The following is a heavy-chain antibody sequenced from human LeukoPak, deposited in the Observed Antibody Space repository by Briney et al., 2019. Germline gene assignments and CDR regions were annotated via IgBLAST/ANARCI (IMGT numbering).Heavy chain of an antibody. Sequence: GRSLRLSCAASGFTFSSYGMHAVRQAPGKGLEWVAVIWYDGSNKYYTDSLTGRFTISRDNSKNTLYLQMNSLRAEDTAVYYCARGSGSYYNVVDYWGQGTLVTVSS. V-gene: IGHV3-33*01. D-gene: IGHD3-10*01. CDR3: ARGSGSYYNVVDY. CDR2: IWYDGSNK. CDR1: GFTFSSYG. J-gene: IGHJ4*02.